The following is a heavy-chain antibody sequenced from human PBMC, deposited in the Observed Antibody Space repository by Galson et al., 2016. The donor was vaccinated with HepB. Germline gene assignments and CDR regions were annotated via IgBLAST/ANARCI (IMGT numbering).Heavy chain of an antibody. D-gene: IGHD2-15*01. J-gene: IGHJ4*02. CDR3: LLVAALEL. CDR2: IHNDGST. CDR1: GFTIENHY. V-gene: IGHV3-53*01. Sequence: SLRLSCAASGFTIENHYMTWVRQAPGKGLEWVSVIHNDGSTYYADSVKGRFIISRDYSKNILYLHMNSVRVEDTAVYHCLLVAALELWGQGTRVTVSS.